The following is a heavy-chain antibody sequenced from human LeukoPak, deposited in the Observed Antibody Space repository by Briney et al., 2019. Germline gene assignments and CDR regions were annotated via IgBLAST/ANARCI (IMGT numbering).Heavy chain of an antibody. D-gene: IGHD5-12*01. Sequence: GGSLRLSCAASGFTFSSYSMNWVRQAPGKGLEWVSSISSSSSYIYYADSVKGRFTISRDNAKNSLYLQMNSLRAEDTAVYYCARVGGYRTPIDYWGQGTLVTVSS. V-gene: IGHV3-21*01. CDR2: ISSSSSYI. J-gene: IGHJ4*02. CDR1: GFTFSSYS. CDR3: ARVGGYRTPIDY.